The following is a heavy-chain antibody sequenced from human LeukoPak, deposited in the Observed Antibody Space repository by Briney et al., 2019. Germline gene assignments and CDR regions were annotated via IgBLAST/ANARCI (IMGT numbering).Heavy chain of an antibody. J-gene: IGHJ4*02. D-gene: IGHD4-23*01. Sequence: SETLSLTCTVSGGSISSGGYYWSWIRQHPGKGLEWIGYIYYSGSTYYNPSLKSRVTISVDTSKNQFSLKLSSVTAADTAVYYCARDKRDYGGNSGAGMIDYWGQETLVTVSS. CDR1: GGSISSGGYY. V-gene: IGHV4-31*03. CDR2: IYYSGST. CDR3: ARDKRDYGGNSGAGMIDY.